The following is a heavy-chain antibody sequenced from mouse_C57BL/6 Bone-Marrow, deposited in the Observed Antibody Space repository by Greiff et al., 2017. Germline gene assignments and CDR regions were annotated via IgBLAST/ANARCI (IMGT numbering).Heavy chain of an antibody. V-gene: IGHV1-55*01. Sequence: QVQLQQPGAELVKPGASVKMSCKASGYTFTSYWITWVKQRPGQGLEWIGDIYPGSGSTNYNEKFKSKATLTADTSSSTAYMQLSSLTSEDSAVYYCAREITKVVASWYFEVWGTGTTVTVSS. CDR1: GYTFTSYW. CDR2: IYPGSGST. J-gene: IGHJ1*03. D-gene: IGHD1-1*01. CDR3: AREITKVVASWYFEV.